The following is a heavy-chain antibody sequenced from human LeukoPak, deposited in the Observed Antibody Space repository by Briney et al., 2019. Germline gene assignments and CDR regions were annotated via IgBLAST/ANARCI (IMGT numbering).Heavy chain of an antibody. CDR2: IWDDGNNK. J-gene: IGHJ5*02. V-gene: IGHV3-33*01. D-gene: IGHD3-22*01. Sequence: GGSLRLSCAASGFSFSNHGMHWVRQAPGKRLEWVAVIWDDGNNKRYANSVNGRFTISRDNSENTLYLQMNGLTAADTAVYYCASQGYYDSSPFDPWDQGTLVTVSS. CDR3: ASQGYYDSSPFDP. CDR1: GFSFSNHG.